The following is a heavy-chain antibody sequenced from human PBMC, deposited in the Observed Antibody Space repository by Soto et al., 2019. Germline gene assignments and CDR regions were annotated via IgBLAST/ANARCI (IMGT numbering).Heavy chain of an antibody. CDR3: ARLIYDSRLNYFYFDF. D-gene: IGHD3-22*01. CDR2: IYYSGDT. Sequence: QVQLQESGPGLLKPSQTLSLTCTVSGGSINSGGYYWTWIRQHPGRGLESIGYIYYSGDTYYNPSLKSRLAISLDTSKNQFSLKLTSVTAADTAIYYCARLIYDSRLNYFYFDFWGQGALVTVSS. CDR1: GGSINSGGYY. V-gene: IGHV4-31*03. J-gene: IGHJ4*02.